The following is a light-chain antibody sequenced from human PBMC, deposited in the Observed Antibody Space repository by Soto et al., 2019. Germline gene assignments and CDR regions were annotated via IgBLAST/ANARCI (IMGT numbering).Light chain of an antibody. CDR3: QQYNNWPQVT. V-gene: IGKV3-11*01. J-gene: IGKJ4*01. Sequence: EIVLTQSPATLSLSPGERATFSCRASQSVSTYLAWYQQKRGQAPRLLIYDASNRATGIPARFSGSGSGTEFTLTISSLQSEDFAVYFCQQYNNWPQVTFGGGTKVDIK. CDR2: DAS. CDR1: QSVSTY.